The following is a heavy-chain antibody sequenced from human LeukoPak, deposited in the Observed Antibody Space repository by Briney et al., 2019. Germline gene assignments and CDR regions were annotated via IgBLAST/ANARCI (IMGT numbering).Heavy chain of an antibody. J-gene: IGHJ4*02. CDR2: MNPNSGNT. D-gene: IGHD3-10*01. CDR3: ASSKTYGPGARRGVGDFDY. V-gene: IGHV1-8*03. CDR1: GGTFSSYA. Sequence: APVKVSCKAAGGTFSSYAISWLRQAPGQGLEWMGWMNPNSGNTGYEQKFHGRVTITRNTSISTAYMELRSLRSEDTAVYYCASSKTYGPGARRGVGDFDYWGQGTLVTVSS.